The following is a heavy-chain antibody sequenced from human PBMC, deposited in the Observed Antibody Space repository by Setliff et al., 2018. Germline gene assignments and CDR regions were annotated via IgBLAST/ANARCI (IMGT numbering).Heavy chain of an antibody. CDR3: ARERYFDY. CDR1: GYSFSDYD. Sequence: GASVKASCKASGYSFSDYDINWVRQAPGQGLEWMGWMNPNSGKTGYAQKFQGRVIMTRNTSISTAYLELNTLRSDDTAVYYCARERYFDYWGQGTLVTVSS. J-gene: IGHJ4*02. V-gene: IGHV1-8*02. CDR2: MNPNSGKT.